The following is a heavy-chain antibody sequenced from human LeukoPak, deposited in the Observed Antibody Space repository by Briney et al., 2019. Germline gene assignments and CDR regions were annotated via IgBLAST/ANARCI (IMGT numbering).Heavy chain of an antibody. V-gene: IGHV4-59*01. CDR3: ASHPGDSTNDYYYGMDV. Sequence: PSETLSLTCAVYGGSFSGYYWSWIRQPPGKGLEWIGYIYYSGSTNYNPSLKSRVTISVDTSKNQFSLKLSSVTAADTAVYYCASHPGDSTNDYYYGMDVWGQGTTVTVSS. J-gene: IGHJ6*02. D-gene: IGHD7-27*01. CDR2: IYYSGST. CDR1: GGSFSGYY.